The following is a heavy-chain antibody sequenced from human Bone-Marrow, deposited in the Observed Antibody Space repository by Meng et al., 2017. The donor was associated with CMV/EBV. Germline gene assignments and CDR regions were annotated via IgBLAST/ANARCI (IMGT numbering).Heavy chain of an antibody. Sequence: SVKVSCKASGGTFRHYSISWVRQAPGQGLEWMGGIITTAGTENYAQRFQARLTISTDESMTTAYMELTSLRSEDTAVYYCARGSQLFGYCSSTSCYKINWFDPWGQGTLVTVSS. CDR3: ARGSQLFGYCSSTSCYKINWFDP. CDR2: IITTAGTE. D-gene: IGHD2-2*02. V-gene: IGHV1-69*16. J-gene: IGHJ5*02. CDR1: GGTFRHYS.